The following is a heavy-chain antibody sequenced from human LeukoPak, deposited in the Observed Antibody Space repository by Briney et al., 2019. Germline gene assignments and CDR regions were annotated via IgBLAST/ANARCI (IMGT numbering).Heavy chain of an antibody. J-gene: IGHJ4*02. CDR3: ATSPIQLWLPFDH. D-gene: IGHD5-18*01. V-gene: IGHV4-59*01. CDR2: IYYSGST. CDR1: GGSISSYY. Sequence: SETLSLTCTVSGGSISSYYWGWIRQPPGKGLEWIGYIYYSGSTNYNPSLKSRVTISVDTSKNQFSLKLSSVTAADTAVYYCATSPIQLWLPFDHWGQGTLVTVSS.